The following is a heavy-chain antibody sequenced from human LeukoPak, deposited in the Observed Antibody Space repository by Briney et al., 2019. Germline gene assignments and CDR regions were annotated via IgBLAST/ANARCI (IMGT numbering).Heavy chain of an antibody. CDR3: ARISIVGATLPFDY. D-gene: IGHD1-26*01. V-gene: IGHV4-39*01. CDR1: GGSISSSSYY. J-gene: IGHJ4*02. CDR2: IYYSGST. Sequence: SETLSLTCTVSGGSISSSSYYWGWIRQPPGKGLEWIGSIYYSGSTYYNPSLKSRVTISVDTSKNQFSLKLSSVTAADTAVYYCARISIVGATLPFDYWGQGTLVTVSS.